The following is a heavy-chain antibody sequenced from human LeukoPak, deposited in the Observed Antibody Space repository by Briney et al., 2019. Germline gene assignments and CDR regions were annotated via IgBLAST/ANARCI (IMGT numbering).Heavy chain of an antibody. D-gene: IGHD1-26*01. V-gene: IGHV1-2*02. Sequence: GASVKVSCKASGYTFTGYYMHWVRQAPGQGLEWMGWINPNSGGTNYAQKFQGRVTMTRDTSISTAYMELSRLRSDDTAVYYCASASTRRELAYYYYGMDVWGQGTTVTVSS. CDR1: GYTFTGYY. J-gene: IGHJ6*02. CDR3: ASASTRRELAYYYYGMDV. CDR2: INPNSGGT.